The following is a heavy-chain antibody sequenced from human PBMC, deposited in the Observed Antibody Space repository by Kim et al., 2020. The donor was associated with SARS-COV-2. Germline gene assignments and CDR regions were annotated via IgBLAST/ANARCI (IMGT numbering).Heavy chain of an antibody. D-gene: IGHD6-13*01. CDR2: IWYDGSNK. CDR3: ARDVAAAGYLMHAFDI. CDR1: GFTFSSYG. V-gene: IGHV3-33*01. Sequence: GGSLRLSCAASGFTFSSYGMHWVRQAPGKGLEWVAVIWYDGSNKYYADSVKGRFTISRDNSKNTLYLQMNSLRAEDTAVYYCARDVAAAGYLMHAFDIWGQGTMVSVYS. J-gene: IGHJ3*02.